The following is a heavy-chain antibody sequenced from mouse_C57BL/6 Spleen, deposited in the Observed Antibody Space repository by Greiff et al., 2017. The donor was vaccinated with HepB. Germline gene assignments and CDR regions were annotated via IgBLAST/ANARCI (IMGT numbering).Heavy chain of an antibody. CDR3: ARRDAQATVSFAY. V-gene: IGHV8-12*01. CDR1: GFSLSTSGMG. D-gene: IGHD3-2*02. J-gene: IGHJ3*01. Sequence: ESGPGILQSSQTLSLTCSFSGFSLSTSGMGVSWIRQPSGKGLEWLAHIYWDDDKRYNPSLKSRLTISKDTSRNQVFLKITSVDTADTATYYCARRDAQATVSFAYWGQGTLVTVSA. CDR2: IYWDDDK.